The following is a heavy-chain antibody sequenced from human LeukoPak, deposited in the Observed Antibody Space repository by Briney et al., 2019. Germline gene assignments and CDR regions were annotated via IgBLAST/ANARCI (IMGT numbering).Heavy chain of an antibody. V-gene: IGHV1-2*02. CDR3: ASITPAIDY. J-gene: IGHJ4*02. Sequence: GASVTVSCKASGYTFTGYYMHWVRQAPGQGLEWMGWINPNSGGTNYAQKFQGRVTITRDTSNSTAYMELSRLRSDDTAVYYCASITPAIDYWGQGTLVTVSS. CDR2: INPNSGGT. CDR1: GYTFTGYY. D-gene: IGHD1-14*01.